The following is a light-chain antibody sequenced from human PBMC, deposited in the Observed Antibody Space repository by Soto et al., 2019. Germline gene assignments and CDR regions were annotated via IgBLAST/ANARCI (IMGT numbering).Light chain of an antibody. CDR2: EVT. V-gene: IGLV2-23*02. Sequence: QSALTQPASVSGSPGQSITISCIGTSSDVGSYNLVSWYQQHPGKAPKVIIYEVTTRPSGVSGRFSGSKSGNTASLTISGLQAEDEADYYCCSYAGSRTFVVFGGGTKLTVL. CDR3: CSYAGSRTFVV. J-gene: IGLJ2*01. CDR1: SSDVGSYNL.